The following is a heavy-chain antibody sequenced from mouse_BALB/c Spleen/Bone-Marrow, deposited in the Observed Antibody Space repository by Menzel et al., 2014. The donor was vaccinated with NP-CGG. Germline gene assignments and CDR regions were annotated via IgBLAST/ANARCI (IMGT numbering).Heavy chain of an antibody. D-gene: IGHD3-1*01. CDR2: IYPGSGST. V-gene: IGHV1-84*02. Sequence: QVQLKQSGPELVKPGASVKISCKASGYTFTDYYINWVKQKSGQGLEWIGWIYPGSGSTKYNEKFKGKATLTVDTSSSTAYMQLSSLTSEDTAVYFCANLGRYAMDYWGQGTSVTVSS. J-gene: IGHJ4*01. CDR3: ANLGRYAMDY. CDR1: GYTFTDYY.